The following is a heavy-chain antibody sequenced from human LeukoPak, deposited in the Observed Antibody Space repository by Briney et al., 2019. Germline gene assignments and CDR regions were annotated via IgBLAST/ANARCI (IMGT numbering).Heavy chain of an antibody. CDR1: GFTFDDYG. Sequence: GGSLRLSCAASGFTFDDYGMSWVRQAPGKGLEWVSAISGSGGSTYYADSVKGRFTISRDNSKNTLYLQMNSLRAEDTAVYYCAKVRQFTMIVVVPDAFDIWGQGTMVTVSS. V-gene: IGHV3-23*01. D-gene: IGHD3-22*01. J-gene: IGHJ3*02. CDR3: AKVRQFTMIVVVPDAFDI. CDR2: ISGSGGST.